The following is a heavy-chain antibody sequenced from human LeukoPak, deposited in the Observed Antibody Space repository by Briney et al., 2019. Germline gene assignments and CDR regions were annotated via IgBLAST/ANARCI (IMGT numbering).Heavy chain of an antibody. CDR2: INPNSGGT. Sequence: ASVTVSCTASGYTFTGYYMHWVRQAPGQGLEWMGWINPNSGGTNYAQKFQGRVTMTRDTSISTAYMELSRLRSDDTAVYYCARGGLTRTTVTTFFNYWGQGTLVTVSS. V-gene: IGHV1-2*02. CDR3: ARGGLTRTTVTTFFNY. CDR1: GYTFTGYY. D-gene: IGHD4-17*01. J-gene: IGHJ4*02.